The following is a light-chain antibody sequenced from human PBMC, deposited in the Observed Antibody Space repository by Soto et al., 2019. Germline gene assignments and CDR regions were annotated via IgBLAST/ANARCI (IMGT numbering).Light chain of an antibody. CDR1: QSVSSN. V-gene: IGKV3-15*01. CDR2: GAS. Sequence: EIVMTQSPATLSVSPGELATLSCTASQSVSSNLAWYQQKPGQAPRLLIYGASTRATGIPARFSGSGSGTEFTLTISSLQSEDFAVYYCQHYNTWPRTFGQGTKVEIK. J-gene: IGKJ1*01. CDR3: QHYNTWPRT.